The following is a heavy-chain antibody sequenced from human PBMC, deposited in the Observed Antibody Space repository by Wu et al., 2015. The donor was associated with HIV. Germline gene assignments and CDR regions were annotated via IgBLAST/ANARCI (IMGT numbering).Heavy chain of an antibody. Sequence: QVQLVQSGAEVKKPGASMKVSCKASGGTFSSYAISWVRQAPGQGLEWMGRIIPIFGTANYAQKFQGRVTITADESTSTAYMELSSLRSEDTAVYYCARGSAMIVADPYYYYYGMDVVGPRDHGHRLL. V-gene: IGHV1-69*18. CDR3: ARGSAMIVADPYYYYYGMDV. J-gene: IGHJ6*02. CDR1: GGTFSSYA. CDR2: IIPIFGTA. D-gene: IGHD3-22*01.